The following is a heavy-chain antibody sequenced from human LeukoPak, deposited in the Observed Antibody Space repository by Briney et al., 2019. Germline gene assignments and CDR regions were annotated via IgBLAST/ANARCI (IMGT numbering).Heavy chain of an antibody. CDR2: ISSSGSTI. CDR3: AREVAYSFDS. V-gene: IGHV3-48*03. J-gene: IGHJ4*02. Sequence: GGSLRLSCAASGFTFSSYEMHWVRQAPGKGLEWVSYISSSGSTIYYADSVKGRFTLSRDNAKNSLFLQMNSLRAEDTAVYYCAREVAYSFDSWGQGTLVTVPS. CDR1: GFTFSSYE.